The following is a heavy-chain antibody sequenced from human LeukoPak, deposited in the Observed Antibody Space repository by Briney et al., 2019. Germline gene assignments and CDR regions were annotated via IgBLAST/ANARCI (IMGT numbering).Heavy chain of an antibody. D-gene: IGHD3-10*01. CDR2: IHYSGST. CDR3: ARGMPASWSGGRYSDY. Sequence: PSETLSLTCSVSGGSISSGDYSWSWIRQHPGKGLEWIGYIHYSGSTYYNPSLKSRIIISVDTSKNQFSLKLSSVTAADTAVYYCARGMPASWSGGRYSDYWGQGTLVTVSS. V-gene: IGHV4-31*03. CDR1: GGSISSGDYS. J-gene: IGHJ4*02.